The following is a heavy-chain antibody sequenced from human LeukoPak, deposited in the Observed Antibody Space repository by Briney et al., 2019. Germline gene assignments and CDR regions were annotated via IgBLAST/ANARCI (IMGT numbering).Heavy chain of an antibody. CDR2: IRYDGTNK. D-gene: IGHD5-24*01. V-gene: IGHV3-30*02. Sequence: PGGSLRLSCAASGFIFSNFGMHWVRQAPGKGLEWVTFIRYDGTNKYYADSVKGRFTTSRDNSKNTLYLQMNSLRLEDTAVYYCAKVEMSTSPGGIDYWGQGTLVTVSS. J-gene: IGHJ4*02. CDR3: AKVEMSTSPGGIDY. CDR1: GFIFSNFG.